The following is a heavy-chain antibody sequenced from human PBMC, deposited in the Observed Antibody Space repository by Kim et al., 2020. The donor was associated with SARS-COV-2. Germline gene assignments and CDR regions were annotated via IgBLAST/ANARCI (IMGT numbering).Heavy chain of an antibody. V-gene: IGHV3-23*01. CDR3: AKDTFYDSRDHYHVGAFDY. CDR2: ISGGGNP. D-gene: IGHD1-26*01. Sequence: GGSLRLSCAASGFSFSTFAMNWVRQAPGKGLEWVSSISGGGNPYYADSVKGRFTISRDNSKNTLYLQLNSLRPEDTAVYYCAKDTFYDSRDHYHVGAFDYWGQGTQVTVSS. CDR1: GFSFSTFA. J-gene: IGHJ4*02.